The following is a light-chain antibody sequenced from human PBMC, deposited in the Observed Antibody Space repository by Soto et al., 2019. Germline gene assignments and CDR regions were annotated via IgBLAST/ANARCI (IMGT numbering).Light chain of an antibody. J-gene: IGLJ2*01. CDR1: SSDVGTYNL. V-gene: IGLV2-23*02. CDR2: EVV. Sequence: QSVLTQPASVSGSPGQSITISCTGSSSDVGTYNLVSWYQHHPGKAPKLMISEVVKRPSGVSNRFSGSKSGNTASLTISGLQAEDEADYYCCSYAGRSMFVFGGGTKLTVL. CDR3: CSYAGRSMFV.